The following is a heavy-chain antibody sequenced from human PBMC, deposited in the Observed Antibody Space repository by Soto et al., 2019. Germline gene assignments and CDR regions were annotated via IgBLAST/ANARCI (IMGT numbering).Heavy chain of an antibody. CDR3: ASDIVVVPAAAIGVWFDP. CDR1: GGSISSSSYY. D-gene: IGHD2-2*01. CDR2: IYYSGST. V-gene: IGHV4-39*01. Sequence: QLQLQESGPGLVKPSETLSLTCTVSGGSISSSSYYWGWIRQPPGKGLEWIGSIYYSGSTYYNPSLKSRVTISADTSKNQFSLKLSSVTAADTAVYYCASDIVVVPAAAIGVWFDPWGQGTLVTVSS. J-gene: IGHJ5*02.